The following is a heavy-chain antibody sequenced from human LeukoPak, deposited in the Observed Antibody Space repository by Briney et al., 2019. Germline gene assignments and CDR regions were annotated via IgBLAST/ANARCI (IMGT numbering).Heavy chain of an antibody. CDR1: GGSISGTNW. Sequence: SETLSLTCGVSGGSISGTNWWSWVRQPPGQGLEWIGEISLAGQTNYNPSLNGRVTMSLDKSSNPLSLNLTSVTAADTATYYCSRESGAFCPFGYWGQGTLVIVSS. D-gene: IGHD1-26*01. CDR3: SRESGAFCPFGY. J-gene: IGHJ4*02. CDR2: ISLAGQT. V-gene: IGHV4-4*02.